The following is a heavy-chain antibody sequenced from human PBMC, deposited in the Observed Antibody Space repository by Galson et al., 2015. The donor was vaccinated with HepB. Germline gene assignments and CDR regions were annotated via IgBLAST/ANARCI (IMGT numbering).Heavy chain of an antibody. J-gene: IGHJ6*02. Sequence: SLRLSCAASGVTVSSNYMSWVRQAPGEGLEWVSVIYSGGSTYYADSVKGRFTISRENSKNTLYLQMNSLRAEDTAVYYCGHCLRYYYGMDVWGQGTTVTASS. D-gene: IGHD2-21*02. CDR3: GHCLRYYYGMDV. CDR1: GVTVSSNY. CDR2: IYSGGST. V-gene: IGHV3-53*01.